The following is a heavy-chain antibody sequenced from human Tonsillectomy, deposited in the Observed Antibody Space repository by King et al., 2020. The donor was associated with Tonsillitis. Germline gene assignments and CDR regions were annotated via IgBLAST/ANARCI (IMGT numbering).Heavy chain of an antibody. Sequence: QLVPSGAEVKKPGASVKVSCKASGYTFTSYGISWVRQAPGQGLEWMGWISAFNGNRNYAQKLQGRVTMTTDTSTSTAYMELRSLRSDDTAVYYCARGREGIGVARLPDYWGQGTLVTVSS. CDR1: GYTFTSYG. J-gene: IGHJ4*02. V-gene: IGHV1-18*01. D-gene: IGHD6-19*01. CDR2: ISAFNGNR. CDR3: ARGREGIGVARLPDY.